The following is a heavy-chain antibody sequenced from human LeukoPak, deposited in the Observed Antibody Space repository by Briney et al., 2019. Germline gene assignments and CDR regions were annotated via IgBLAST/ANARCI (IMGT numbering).Heavy chain of an antibody. CDR1: GGTFSSYA. V-gene: IGHV1-69*13. D-gene: IGHD3-16*01. CDR2: IIPIFGTA. Sequence: SVKVSCKASGGTFSSYAISWVRQAPGRGLEWMGGIIPIFGTANYAQKFQGRATITADESTSTAYMELSSLRSEDTAVYYCAYSAFPSLDRWFDPWGQGILVTVSS. CDR3: AYSAFPSLDRWFDP. J-gene: IGHJ5*02.